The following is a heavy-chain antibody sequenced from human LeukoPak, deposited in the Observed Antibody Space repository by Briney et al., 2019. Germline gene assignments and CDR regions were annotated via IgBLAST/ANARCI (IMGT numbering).Heavy chain of an antibody. D-gene: IGHD1-1*01. V-gene: IGHV3-48*01. CDR2: LSSDFTTM. Sequence: GGSPRLSCAASGFTLSGYSMDWVRQAPGKGLEWVSHLSSDFTTMYYANSVKGRFTISRDNAKNSLYLQMNSLRAEDSAVYYCARVLLERPGIDSFDLWGQGTMVTVSS. CDR3: ARVLLERPGIDSFDL. CDR1: GFTLSGYS. J-gene: IGHJ3*01.